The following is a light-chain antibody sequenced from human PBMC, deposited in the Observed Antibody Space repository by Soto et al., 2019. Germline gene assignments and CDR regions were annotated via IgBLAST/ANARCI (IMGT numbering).Light chain of an antibody. CDR3: QQYNSFSAFA. V-gene: IGKV1-5*03. CDR1: QSISTW. J-gene: IGKJ3*01. CDR2: RES. Sequence: DIQMTQSPSTLSASVGDRVTITCRASQSISTWLAWYQQKPGKAPKLLIYRESTLKTGVPSRFSGRGSGTEFTLTISILQPDDVATYYCQQYNSFSAFAFGPGTKIDFK.